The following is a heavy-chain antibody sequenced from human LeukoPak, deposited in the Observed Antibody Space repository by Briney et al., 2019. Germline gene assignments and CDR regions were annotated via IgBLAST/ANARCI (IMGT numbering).Heavy chain of an antibody. Sequence: PSQTLSLTCAVSGGSISSSNWWSWVRQPPGKGLEWIGEIYHSGSTNYNPSLKSRVTISVDKSKNQFSLKLSSATAADTAVYYCARDRGGSYYGTFDYWGQGTLVTVSS. D-gene: IGHD1-26*01. J-gene: IGHJ4*02. V-gene: IGHV4-4*02. CDR2: IYHSGST. CDR3: ARDRGGSYYGTFDY. CDR1: GGSISSSNW.